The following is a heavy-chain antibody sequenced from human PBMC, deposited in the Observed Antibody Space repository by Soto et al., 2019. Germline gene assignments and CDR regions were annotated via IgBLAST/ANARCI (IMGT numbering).Heavy chain of an antibody. CDR2: IYYSGST. J-gene: IGHJ3*02. V-gene: IGHV4-59*08. Sequence: SETLSLTCTVSGGSISSYYWSWIRQPPGKGLEWIGYIYYSGSTNYNPSLKSRVTISVDTSKNQFSLKLSSVTAADTAVYYCASTRFLEWTDAFDIWGQGTMVTVSS. D-gene: IGHD3-3*01. CDR3: ASTRFLEWTDAFDI. CDR1: GGSISSYY.